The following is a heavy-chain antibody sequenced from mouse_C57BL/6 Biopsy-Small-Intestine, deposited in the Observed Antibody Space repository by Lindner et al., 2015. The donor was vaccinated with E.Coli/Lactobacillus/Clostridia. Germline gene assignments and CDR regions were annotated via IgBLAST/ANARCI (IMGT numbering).Heavy chain of an antibody. Sequence: VQLQESGAELARPGASVKMSCKASGYTFTGNTMHWVKQRPGQGLEWMGAIYPGNSNPTYNQKFRDKANLTAVTSANTASMELSNLAFEDSAVYYCAYGNPNPFAYWGQGTLVTVSA. CDR3: AYGNPNPFAY. V-gene: IGHV1-5*01. D-gene: IGHD1-1*01. CDR1: GYTFTGNT. CDR2: IYPGNSNP. J-gene: IGHJ3*01.